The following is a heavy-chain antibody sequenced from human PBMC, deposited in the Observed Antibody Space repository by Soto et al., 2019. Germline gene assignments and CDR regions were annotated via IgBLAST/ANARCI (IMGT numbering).Heavy chain of an antibody. CDR2: ISSSSSTI. D-gene: IGHD2-15*01. CDR1: GFTFSSYS. V-gene: IGHV3-48*01. Sequence: GESLKISCAASGFTFSSYSMNWVRQAPGKGLEWVSYISSSSSTIYYADSVKGRFAISRDNSKNTLYLQMTSLRPEDTAVYYCARDGCSVSNCLNWFDPWGQGTLVTVSS. CDR3: ARDGCSVSNCLNWFDP. J-gene: IGHJ5*02.